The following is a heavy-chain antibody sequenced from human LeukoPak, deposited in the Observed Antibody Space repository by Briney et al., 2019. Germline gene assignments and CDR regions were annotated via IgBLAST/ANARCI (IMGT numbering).Heavy chain of an antibody. Sequence: PGGSLRLSYAASGFTFSSSGMHWVRQAPGRGLEWVAFIQHDGTKTYYADSVKGRFTISRDSSENTLYLQMNILRTDDTAVYYCAKGAFARLGELSPHWGQGTLVTVSS. D-gene: IGHD3-16*02. V-gene: IGHV3-30*02. CDR3: AKGAFARLGELSPH. CDR2: IQHDGTKT. CDR1: GFTFSSSG. J-gene: IGHJ4*02.